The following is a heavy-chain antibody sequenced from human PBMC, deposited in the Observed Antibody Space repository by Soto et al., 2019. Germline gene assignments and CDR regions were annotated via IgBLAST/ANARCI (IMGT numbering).Heavy chain of an antibody. CDR3: ARANYFESSGPFDY. V-gene: IGHV4-30-4*01. CDR1: GGPISSGDYY. J-gene: IGHJ4*02. CDR2: IYYSGST. D-gene: IGHD3-22*01. Sequence: SETLSLTCTVSGGPISSGDYYWSWIRQPPGKGLEWIGYIYYSGSTYYNPSLESRVTLSVDTSRKQFSLKVSSVTAADTAVYYCARANYFESSGPFDYRAPRTPVTVSS.